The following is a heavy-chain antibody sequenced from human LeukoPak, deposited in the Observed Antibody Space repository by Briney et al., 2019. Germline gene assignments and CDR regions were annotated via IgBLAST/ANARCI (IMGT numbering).Heavy chain of an antibody. D-gene: IGHD5-24*01. J-gene: IGHJ4*02. Sequence: GASVKVSCKASGYTFTSYYMHWVRQAPGQGLEWMGIINPSGGSTSYAQKFQGRVTMTRDTSTSTVYKELSSLRSEDTAVYYCASQMATTLYYFDYWGQGTLVTVSS. CDR1: GYTFTSYY. V-gene: IGHV1-46*01. CDR2: INPSGGST. CDR3: ASQMATTLYYFDY.